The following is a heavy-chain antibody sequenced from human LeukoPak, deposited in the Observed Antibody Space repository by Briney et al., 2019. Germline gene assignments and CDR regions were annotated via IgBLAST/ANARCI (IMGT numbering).Heavy chain of an antibody. Sequence: GGSLRLSCAASGFTFSSYGMHWVRQAPGKGLEWVAFIRYDGSNKYYADSVKGRFTISRDNSKNTVFLQLNSLRVEDTAVYYCAKNTVSGGHYQYYMDVWGKGTTVTVSS. J-gene: IGHJ6*03. CDR3: AKNTVSGGHYQYYMDV. CDR2: IRYDGSNK. V-gene: IGHV3-30*02. CDR1: GFTFSSYG. D-gene: IGHD5/OR15-5a*01.